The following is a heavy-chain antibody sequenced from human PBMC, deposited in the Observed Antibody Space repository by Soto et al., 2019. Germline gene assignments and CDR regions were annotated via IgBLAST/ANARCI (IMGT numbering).Heavy chain of an antibody. V-gene: IGHV4-39*01. CDR2: IYFSGNT. D-gene: IGHD3-10*01. J-gene: IGHJ4*02. Sequence: QLQLQESGPGLVKPSETLSLTCTVSSGSITSSTYYWGWIRQPPEKGLEWIGTIYFSGNTYYNPSLKSRVTISVDTSRSQFSLMRSSVTAADTAVYYCARSPSINRGYFDYWGQGTLVTVSS. CDR1: SGSITSSTYY. CDR3: ARSPSINRGYFDY.